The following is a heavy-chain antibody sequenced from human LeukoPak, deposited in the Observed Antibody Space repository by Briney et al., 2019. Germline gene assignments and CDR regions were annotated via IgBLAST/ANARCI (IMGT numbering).Heavy chain of an antibody. CDR2: IRSKGYGGTT. J-gene: IGHJ4*02. Sequence: GGSLRLSCTASGFTFGDYGMSWVRQAPGKGLEWVGFIRSKGYGGTTEYAASVKGRFTISRDDSKSIAYLEMNSLKTEDTAVYYCARLGYCSSTSCRNIDYWGQGTLVTVSS. D-gene: IGHD2-2*01. V-gene: IGHV3-49*04. CDR3: ARLGYCSSTSCRNIDY. CDR1: GFTFGDYG.